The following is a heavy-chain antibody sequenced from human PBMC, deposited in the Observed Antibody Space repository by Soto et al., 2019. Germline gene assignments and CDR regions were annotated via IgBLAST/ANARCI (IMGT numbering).Heavy chain of an antibody. Sequence: GGSLRLSCAASGFTFSSYGMHWVRLAPGKGLEWVAVIWYDGSNKYYADSVKGRFTISRDNSKNTLYLQMNSLRAEDTAVYYCARDQILLWFGESPRGFDPWGQGTLVTVSS. CDR2: IWYDGSNK. V-gene: IGHV3-33*01. CDR3: ARDQILLWFGESPRGFDP. D-gene: IGHD3-10*01. J-gene: IGHJ5*02. CDR1: GFTFSSYG.